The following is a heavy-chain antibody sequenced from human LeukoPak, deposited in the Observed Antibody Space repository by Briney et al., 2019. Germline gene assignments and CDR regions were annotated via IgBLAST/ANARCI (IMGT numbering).Heavy chain of an antibody. Sequence: PGRSLRLSCAASEFTFSSYGMHWVRQAPGKGLEWVAVISYDGSNKYYADSVKGRFTISRDNSKNTLHLQMNSLRPEDTAVYYCAKDRFGEYHPFDYWGQGTRVTVSS. CDR1: EFTFSSYG. CDR2: ISYDGSNK. V-gene: IGHV3-30*18. J-gene: IGHJ4*02. CDR3: AKDRFGEYHPFDY. D-gene: IGHD3-10*01.